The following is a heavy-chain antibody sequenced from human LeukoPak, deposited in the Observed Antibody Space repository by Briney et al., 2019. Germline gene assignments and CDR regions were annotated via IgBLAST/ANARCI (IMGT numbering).Heavy chain of an antibody. CDR3: ARDDSRNYYYYYMDV. Sequence: QPGGSLRLSCAASEFTFSDYWMSWVRQAPGKGPEWVANIKKDGSEEHYVDSVKGRFTVSRDNAKNSLFLQMNSLRVEDTAVYYCARDDSRNYYYYYMDVWGKGTTVTVSS. CDR1: EFTFSDYW. CDR2: IKKDGSEE. J-gene: IGHJ6*03. D-gene: IGHD3-22*01. V-gene: IGHV3-7*01.